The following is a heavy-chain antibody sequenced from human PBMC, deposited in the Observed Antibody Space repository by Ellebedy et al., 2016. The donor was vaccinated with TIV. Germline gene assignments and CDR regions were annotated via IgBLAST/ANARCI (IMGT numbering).Heavy chain of an antibody. D-gene: IGHD1-1*01. CDR2: IFTSGSF. CDR1: GGSVSRYF. Sequence: GSLRLXCTVSGGSVSRYFWSWTRQPAGKGLEWIGRIFTSGSFNYNPSLMSRVTMSVVTSKNQISLRLNSVTTADTAVYYCARVHCSITTCDYYYMDVWGKGTTVTVSS. J-gene: IGHJ6*03. V-gene: IGHV4-4*07. CDR3: ARVHCSITTCDYYYMDV.